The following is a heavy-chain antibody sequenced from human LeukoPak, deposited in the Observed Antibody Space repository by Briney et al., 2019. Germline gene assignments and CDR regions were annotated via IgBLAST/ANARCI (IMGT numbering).Heavy chain of an antibody. V-gene: IGHV3-23*01. CDR1: GFTFNNYA. J-gene: IGHJ4*02. CDR2: ISTSGAST. Sequence: GGSLRLSCAASGFTFNNYAMTWVRQAPGKGPEWVSVISTSGASTYSADSVKGRFTISRDNSKNTLYLQMNTLRVEDTAVYYCAKVHSSWYGDYFDYWGQGTLVTVSS. CDR3: AKVHSSWYGDYFDY. D-gene: IGHD6-13*01.